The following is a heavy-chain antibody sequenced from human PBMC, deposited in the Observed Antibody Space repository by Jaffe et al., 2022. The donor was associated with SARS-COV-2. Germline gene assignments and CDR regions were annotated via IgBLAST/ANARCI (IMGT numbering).Heavy chain of an antibody. V-gene: IGHV4-38-2*02. D-gene: IGHD3-9*01. Sequence: QVQLQESGPGLVKPSETLSLTCTVSGYSISSGYYWGWIRQPPGKGLEWIGSIYHSGSTYYNPSLKSRVTISVDTSKNQFSLKLSSVTAADTAVYYCARVRYFDWHRQYYFDYWGQGTLVTVSS. CDR1: GYSISSGYY. CDR3: ARVRYFDWHRQYYFDY. CDR2: IYHSGST. J-gene: IGHJ4*02.